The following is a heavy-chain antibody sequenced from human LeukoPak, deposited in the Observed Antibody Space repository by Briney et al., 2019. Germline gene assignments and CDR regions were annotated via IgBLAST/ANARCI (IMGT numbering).Heavy chain of an antibody. CDR1: GFTFSSYG. D-gene: IGHD2-15*01. CDR2: IWYDGSNK. Sequence: GGSLRLSCAASGFTFSSYGMHWVRQAPGKGLEGVAVIWYDGSNKYYADSVKGRFTISRDNSKNTLYLQMNSLRAEDTAVYYCARDYCSGGSCYYYYYMDVWGKGTTVTVSS. CDR3: ARDYCSGGSCYYYYYMDV. V-gene: IGHV3-33*01. J-gene: IGHJ6*03.